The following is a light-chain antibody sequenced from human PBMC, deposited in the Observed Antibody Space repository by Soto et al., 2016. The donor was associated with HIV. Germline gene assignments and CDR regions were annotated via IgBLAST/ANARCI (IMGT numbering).Light chain of an antibody. J-gene: IGKJ2*01. V-gene: IGKV1-NL1*01. CDR2: AAS. CDR3: QQYYTTPYT. Sequence: DIQMTQSPSSLSASVRDRVTITCRASQDISTSLAWYQQKPGKAPKLLLYAASTLKNGVPSRFSGSGSGTDYTLTISSLQPEDFATYYCQQYYTTPYTFGQGPSCRSN. CDR1: QDISTS.